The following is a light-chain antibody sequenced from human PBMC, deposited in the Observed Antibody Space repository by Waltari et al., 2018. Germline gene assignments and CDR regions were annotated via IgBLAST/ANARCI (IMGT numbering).Light chain of an antibody. J-gene: IGLJ3*02. Sequence: QSALTQPASVSGSPGQSITISCIGTSSDVGFYNFVSWYQQHPGEAPKLMIYDVNNRPSGCSSRCSGSKSGNTASLTISGLQAEDEADDYCSSYTSSHTWVFGGGTKVTVL. CDR1: SSDVGFYNF. CDR2: DVN. V-gene: IGLV2-14*03. CDR3: SSYTSSHTWV.